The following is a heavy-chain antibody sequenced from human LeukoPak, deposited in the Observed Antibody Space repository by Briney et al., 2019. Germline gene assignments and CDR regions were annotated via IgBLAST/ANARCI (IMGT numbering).Heavy chain of an antibody. V-gene: IGHV3-23*01. CDR3: AKERTNEYGSDGHYYRRDGYC. CDR2: ITSSGDGT. D-gene: IGHD3-22*01. CDR1: GFTFSIYA. J-gene: IGHJ4*02. Sequence: GGSLRLSCAASGFTFSIYAMSWVRQAPGKGLEWVSSITSSGDGTSYAHSVKGRFTISRDNYEHMLYLQLTNLRVEDVAVYFCAKERTNEYGSDGHYYRRDGYCWGQGILVTVS.